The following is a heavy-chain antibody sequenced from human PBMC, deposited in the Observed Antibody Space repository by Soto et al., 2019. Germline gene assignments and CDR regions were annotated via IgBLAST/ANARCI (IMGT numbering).Heavy chain of an antibody. CDR3: AREILPDSSSWYGTPHD. D-gene: IGHD6-13*01. CDR2: IIPIFGTA. Sequence: QVQLVQSGAEVKKPGSSVKVSCKASGGTFSSYAISWVRQAPGQGLEWMGGIIPIFGTANYAQKFQGRVTIPADESTSTAYMELSSLRSENTAVYYCAREILPDSSSWYGTPHDWGQGTLVTVSS. CDR1: GGTFSSYA. J-gene: IGHJ4*02. V-gene: IGHV1-69*01.